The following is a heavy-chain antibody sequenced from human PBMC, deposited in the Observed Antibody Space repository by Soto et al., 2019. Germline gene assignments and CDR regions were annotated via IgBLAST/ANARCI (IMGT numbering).Heavy chain of an antibody. V-gene: IGHV1-69*13. Sequence: GASVKVSCKASGGTFSSYAISWVRQAPGQGLEWMGGIIPIFGTANYAQKFQGRVTITADESTRTAYMELSSPRSEDTAVYYCARGYCSSTSCYIAGGCFDPCGQGTLVTVSS. CDR3: ARGYCSSTSCYIAGGCFDP. CDR2: IIPIFGTA. J-gene: IGHJ5*02. CDR1: GGTFSSYA. D-gene: IGHD2-2*02.